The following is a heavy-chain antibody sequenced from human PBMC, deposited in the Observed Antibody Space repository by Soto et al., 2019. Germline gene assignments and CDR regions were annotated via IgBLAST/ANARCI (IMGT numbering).Heavy chain of an antibody. CDR2: VYHSGGA. D-gene: IGHD6-19*01. CDR3: GAVASSADFYGKDV. CDR1: GGSSSSYY. V-gene: IGHV4-34*01. Sequence: SETLSLTCAVYGGSSSSYYWSWIRQPPGKGLEWIGEVYHSGGANYNPSLKSRVTISEVTSKNQFSLKLKSVTAADTAVYYCGAVASSADFYGKDVWGQGTTVTVSS. J-gene: IGHJ6*02.